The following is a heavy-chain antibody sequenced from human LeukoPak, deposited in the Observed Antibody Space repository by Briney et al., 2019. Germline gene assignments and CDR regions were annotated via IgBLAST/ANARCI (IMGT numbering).Heavy chain of an antibody. CDR2: ISAYNGNT. J-gene: IGHJ4*02. V-gene: IGHV1-18*01. CDR3: ATAMVRGVIITPLFDY. CDR1: GYTFTSYG. Sequence: ASVKVSCKASGYTFTSYGISWVRQAPGQGLEWMGWISAYNGNTNYAQKLQGRVTMTTDTSTSTAYMELSSLRSEDTAVYYCATAMVRGVIITPLFDYWGQGTLVTVSS. D-gene: IGHD3-10*01.